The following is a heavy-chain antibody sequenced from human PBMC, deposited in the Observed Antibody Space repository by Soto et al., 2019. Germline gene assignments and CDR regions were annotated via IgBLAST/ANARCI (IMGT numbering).Heavy chain of an antibody. J-gene: IGHJ6*02. CDR2: IHQDGNEK. V-gene: IGHV3-7*01. CDR1: RFTFSTYW. Sequence: GGSLRLSCAASRFTFSTYWMTWVRLTPGKRLEWVANIHQDGNEKYYMDSVKGRFTISRDNAKNSLYLQMTSLRAEDTAVYYCAGGNALDVWGQGTTVTVSS. CDR3: AGGNALDV.